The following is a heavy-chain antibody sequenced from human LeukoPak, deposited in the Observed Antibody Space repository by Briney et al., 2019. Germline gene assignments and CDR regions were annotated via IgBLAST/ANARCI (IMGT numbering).Heavy chain of an antibody. D-gene: IGHD3-3*01. CDR3: ARGREMSYDFWSGKWGAYYYYMDV. J-gene: IGHJ6*03. CDR1: GGSISSHY. Sequence: PSETLSLTCTVSGGSISSHYWSWIRQPPGKGLEWIRYIYYSGSTNYNPSLKSRVTISVDTSKNQFSLKLSSVTAADTAVYYCARGREMSYDFWSGKWGAYYYYMDVWGKGTTVTVSS. V-gene: IGHV4-59*11. CDR2: IYYSGST.